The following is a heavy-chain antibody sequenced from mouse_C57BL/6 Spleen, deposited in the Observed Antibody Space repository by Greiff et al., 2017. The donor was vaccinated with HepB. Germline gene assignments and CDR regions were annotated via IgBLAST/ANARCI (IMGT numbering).Heavy chain of an antibody. CDR1: GYTFTEYT. D-gene: IGHD1-1*01. Sequence: LVASGAELVKPGASVKLSCKASGYTFTEYTIHWVKQRSGQGLEWIGWFYPGSGSIKYNEKFKDKATLTADKSSSTVYMELSRLTSEDSAVYFCARHEEYYYGSSPDFDYWGQGTTLTVSS. CDR2: FYPGSGSI. CDR3: ARHEEYYYGSSPDFDY. V-gene: IGHV1-62-2*01. J-gene: IGHJ2*01.